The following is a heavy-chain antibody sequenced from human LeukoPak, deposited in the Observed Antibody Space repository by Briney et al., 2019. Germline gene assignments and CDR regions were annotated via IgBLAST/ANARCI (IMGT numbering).Heavy chain of an antibody. Sequence: GGSLRLSCAASGFTFSSYGMHWVRQASGKGLEWVGRIRSKANSYATAYAASVKGRFTISRDDSKNTAYLQMNSLRTEDTAVYYCTRLGYGDYLNYWGQGTLVTVSS. J-gene: IGHJ4*02. CDR1: GFTFSSYG. V-gene: IGHV3-73*01. D-gene: IGHD4-17*01. CDR2: IRSKANSYAT. CDR3: TRLGYGDYLNY.